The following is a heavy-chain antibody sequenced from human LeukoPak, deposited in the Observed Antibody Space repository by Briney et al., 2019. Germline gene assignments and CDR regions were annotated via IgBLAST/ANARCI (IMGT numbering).Heavy chain of an antibody. CDR3: ARGLNSFDY. V-gene: IGHV3-30-3*01. Sequence: GRSLRLSCAASGFTFSSYAMHWVRQAPGKGLEWVAVISYDGSNKYYADSVKGRFTISRDNSKNTLYLQMSSLRSEDTAVYYCARGLNSFDYWGQGTLVTVSS. D-gene: IGHD5-24*01. CDR1: GFTFSSYA. J-gene: IGHJ4*02. CDR2: ISYDGSNK.